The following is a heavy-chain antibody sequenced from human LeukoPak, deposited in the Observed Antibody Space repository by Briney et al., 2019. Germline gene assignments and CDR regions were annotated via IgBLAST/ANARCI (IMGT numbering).Heavy chain of an antibody. CDR3: ARERETTAFDF. Sequence: GASVKVSCKASGYTFTNYYIHWVRQAPGQGLEWMGWITPNSGGTNYAQKFQGRVTMTRATSISTAYMEVSRLRSDDTAVYYCARERETTAFDFWGQGTLVTVSS. J-gene: IGHJ4*02. V-gene: IGHV1-2*02. D-gene: IGHD1-1*01. CDR2: ITPNSGGT. CDR1: GYTFTNYY.